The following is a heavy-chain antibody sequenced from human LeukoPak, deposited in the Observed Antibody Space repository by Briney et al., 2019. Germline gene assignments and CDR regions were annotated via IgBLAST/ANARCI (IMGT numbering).Heavy chain of an antibody. V-gene: IGHV3-30*04. J-gene: IGHJ4*02. CDR3: ARVGGSSGFYYGFDY. CDR2: ISYAGSNK. CDR1: GFTFSSYA. D-gene: IGHD3-22*01. Sequence: PGRSLRLSCAASGFTFSSYAMHWVRQAPGKGLEWVAVISYAGSNKYYADSVEGRFTIPRDNSKNTLYLQMNSLRAEDTAVYYCARVGGSSGFYYGFDYWGQGTLVTVSS.